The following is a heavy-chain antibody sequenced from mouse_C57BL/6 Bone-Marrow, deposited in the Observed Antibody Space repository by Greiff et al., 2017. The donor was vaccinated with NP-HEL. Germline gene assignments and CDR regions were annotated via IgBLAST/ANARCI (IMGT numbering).Heavy chain of an antibody. J-gene: IGHJ1*03. CDR3: ARWRYSNSWYFDV. D-gene: IGHD2-5*01. CDR1: GYTFTSYW. Sequence: QVQLQQPGAELVKPGASVKLSCKASGYTFTSYWMHWVKQRPGQGLEWIGMIHPNSGSTNYNEKFKSKATLTVDKSSSTAYMQLSSLTSEDSAVYYCARWRYSNSWYFDVWGTGTTVTVSS. V-gene: IGHV1-64*01. CDR2: IHPNSGST.